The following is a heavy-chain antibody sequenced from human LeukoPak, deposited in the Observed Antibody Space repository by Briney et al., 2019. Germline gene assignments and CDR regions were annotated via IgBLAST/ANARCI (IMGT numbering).Heavy chain of an antibody. CDR2: IYYSGST. J-gene: IGHJ4*02. Sequence: GSLRLSCAASGFTFSSYAMSWIRQPPGKGLEWIGSIYYSGSTYYNPSLKSRVTISVDTSKNQFSLKLSSVTAADTAVYYCARRSGDYFDYWGQGTLVTVSS. D-gene: IGHD4-17*01. V-gene: IGHV4-39*01. CDR1: GFTFSSYA. CDR3: ARRSGDYFDY.